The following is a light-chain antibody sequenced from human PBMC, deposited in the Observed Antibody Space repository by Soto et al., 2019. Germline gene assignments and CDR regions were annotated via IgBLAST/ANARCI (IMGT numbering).Light chain of an antibody. J-gene: IGLJ2*01. CDR2: GST. CDR1: SSSVGTAYD. V-gene: IGLV1-40*01. Sequence: QSVLTQPPSVSGAPGQRVTISCTGSSSSVGTAYDVNWYQHLPGTAPQLLIYGSTHRPSGVPDRFSGSKSGTSASLAITGLPAEDAADYYCQSYDSSLSGSVVFGGGTKLTVL. CDR3: QSYDSSLSGSVV.